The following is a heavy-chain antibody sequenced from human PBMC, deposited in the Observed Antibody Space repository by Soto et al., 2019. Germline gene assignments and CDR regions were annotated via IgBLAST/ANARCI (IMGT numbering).Heavy chain of an antibody. Sequence: SGPTLVNPTETLTLTCTVSGFSLTTGKMGVSWIRQPPGKALEWLAHIFSDNERSYSTSLQGRLTISKDTSGSQVVLSMTNVDPVDTATYYCARMNVDSYQFYYAMDVWGQGTTVTVS. J-gene: IGHJ6*02. V-gene: IGHV2-26*01. CDR3: ARMNVDSYQFYYAMDV. CDR2: IFSDNER. CDR1: GFSLTTGKMG. D-gene: IGHD4-17*01.